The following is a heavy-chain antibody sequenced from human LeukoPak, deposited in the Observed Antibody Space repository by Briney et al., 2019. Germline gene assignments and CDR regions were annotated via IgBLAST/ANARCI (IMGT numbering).Heavy chain of an antibody. CDR2: IYYSGRT. V-gene: IGHV4-31*03. Sequence: PSQTLSLTCTVSGGSIRRGGYYWRWIRQHPGKGLEWIGYIYYSGRTYYNPSLKSRVTISVDTSKNQLSLKLSSVTAADTAVYYCARVDSGSYPIDYWGRGTLVTVSS. CDR1: GGSIRRGGYY. D-gene: IGHD1-26*01. J-gene: IGHJ4*02. CDR3: ARVDSGSYPIDY.